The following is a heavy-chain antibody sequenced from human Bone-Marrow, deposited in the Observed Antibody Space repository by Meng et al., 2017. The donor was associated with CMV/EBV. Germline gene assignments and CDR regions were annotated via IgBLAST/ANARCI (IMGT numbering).Heavy chain of an antibody. CDR2: ISSSGSTI. D-gene: IGHD3-3*01. V-gene: IGHV3-11*04. J-gene: IGHJ6*02. Sequence: GGSLRLSCAASGFTFSDYYMSWIRQAPGKGLEWVSYISSSGSTIYYADSVKGRFTISRDNAKNSLYLQMNSLRAEDTAVYYCAREFTYYDFWSGYPNYYYGMDVWGQGTTVTVSS. CDR3: AREFTYYDFWSGYPNYYYGMDV. CDR1: GFTFSDYY.